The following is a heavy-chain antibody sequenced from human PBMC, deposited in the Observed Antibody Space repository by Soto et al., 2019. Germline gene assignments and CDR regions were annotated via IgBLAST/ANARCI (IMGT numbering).Heavy chain of an antibody. Sequence: EVPVVESGGGLVQPGGSLRLSCAASGFTFSRYDMHWVRQATGRGLEWVSGIGTSGDTYYAGSVKGRFTISRENAKNYVYLQMNSLRAGDTAVYYWAGGAPGFDPWGQGTLVAVSS. CDR1: GFTFSRYD. CDR3: AGGAPGFDP. V-gene: IGHV3-13*04. CDR2: IGTSGDT. J-gene: IGHJ5*02.